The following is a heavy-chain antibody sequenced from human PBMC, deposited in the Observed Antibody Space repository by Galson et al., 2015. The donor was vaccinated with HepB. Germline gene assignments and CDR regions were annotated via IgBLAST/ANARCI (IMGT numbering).Heavy chain of an antibody. V-gene: IGHV3-15*01. CDR2: IKSKTDGGTT. D-gene: IGHD7-27*01. J-gene: IGHJ3*02. CDR3: TTSPGDQGAFDI. Sequence: SLRLSCAASGFTFSRYGMHWVRQAPGKGLEWVGRIKSKTDGGTTDYAAPVKGRFTISRDDSKNTLYLQMNSLKTEDTAVYYCTTSPGDQGAFDIWGQGTMVTVSS. CDR1: GFTFSRYG.